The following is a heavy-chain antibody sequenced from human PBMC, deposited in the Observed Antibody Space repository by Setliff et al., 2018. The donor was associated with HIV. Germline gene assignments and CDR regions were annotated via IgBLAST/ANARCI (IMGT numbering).Heavy chain of an antibody. Sequence: ASVKVSCKVSGYTLTEFSMHWVRQAPGKGLEWMGGFDPEEGETMYAQKFQGRVTVTEDTSSDTAYMELSSLRSEDTAVYYCAPRRKVAAPGVWFSAHDYWGQGTLVTVSS. D-gene: IGHD2-15*01. CDR2: FDPEEGET. J-gene: IGHJ4*02. V-gene: IGHV1-24*01. CDR3: APRRKVAAPGVWFSAHDY. CDR1: GYTLTEFS.